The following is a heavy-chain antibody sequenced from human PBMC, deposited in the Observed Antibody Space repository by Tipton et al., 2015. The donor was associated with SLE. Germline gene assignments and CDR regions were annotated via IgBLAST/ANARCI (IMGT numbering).Heavy chain of an antibody. CDR2: ISSSGSTI. V-gene: IGHV3-48*03. CDR1: GFTFSSYE. Sequence: SLRLSCAASGFTFSSYEMNWVRQAPGKGLEWVSYISSSGSTIYYADSVKGRFTISRDNAKNSLYLQMNSLRAEDTAVYYCARDAGSYSSGWYVYFQHWGQGTLVTVSS. CDR3: ARDAGSYSSGWYVYFQH. D-gene: IGHD6-19*01. J-gene: IGHJ1*01.